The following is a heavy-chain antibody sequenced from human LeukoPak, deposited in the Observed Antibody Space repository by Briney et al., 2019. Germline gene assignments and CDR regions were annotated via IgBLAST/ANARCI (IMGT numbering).Heavy chain of an antibody. J-gene: IGHJ6*04. CDR2: ISYDGSNK. CDR3: AKAIAVAGTSYYYYGMDV. D-gene: IGHD6-19*01. V-gene: IGHV3-30*18. CDR1: GFTFSSYG. Sequence: PGRSLRLSCAASGFTFSSYGMHWVRQAPGKGLEWVAVISYDGSNKYYADSVKGRFTICRDNSKNTLYLQMNSLRAEDTAVHYCAKAIAVAGTSYYYYGMDVWGKGTTVTVSS.